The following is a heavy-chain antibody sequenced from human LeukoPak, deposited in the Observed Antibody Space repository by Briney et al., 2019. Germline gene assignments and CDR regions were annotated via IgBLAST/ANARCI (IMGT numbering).Heavy chain of an antibody. CDR1: GDSISSGRNY. Sequence: SETLSLTCTVSGDSISSGRNYWAWIRQSPLGLEWIASVYYSGRTDYNPSLQSRVSVSVDRSKNQVSLKLYSVTAADTAVYYCARSRAYSSGWSTFLFDYWGQGTLVTVSS. V-gene: IGHV4-39*01. CDR2: VYYSGRT. J-gene: IGHJ4*02. D-gene: IGHD6-19*01. CDR3: ARSRAYSSGWSTFLFDY.